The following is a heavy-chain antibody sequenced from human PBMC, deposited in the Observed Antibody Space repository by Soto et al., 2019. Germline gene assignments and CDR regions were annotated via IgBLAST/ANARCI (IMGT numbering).Heavy chain of an antibody. J-gene: IGHJ4*02. V-gene: IGHV3-30-3*01. CDR3: AREADCGGDCYYVGIDY. D-gene: IGHD2-21*02. Sequence: QVQLVESGGGVVQPGRSLRLSCAASGFTFSSYAMHWVRQAPGKGLEWVAVISYDGSNKYYADSVKGRFTISRDNSKNTLYLQMNSLRAEDTAVYYCAREADCGGDCYYVGIDYWGQGTLVTVSS. CDR2: ISYDGSNK. CDR1: GFTFSSYA.